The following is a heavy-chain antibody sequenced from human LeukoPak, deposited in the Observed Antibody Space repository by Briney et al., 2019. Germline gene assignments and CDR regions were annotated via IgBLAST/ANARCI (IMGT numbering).Heavy chain of an antibody. D-gene: IGHD6-6*01. CDR1: GGSISSYY. CDR3: ARDAHSSSSPYYYYYMDV. Sequence: SETLSLTCTDSGGSISSYYWSWIRQPPGKGLEWIGYIYYSGSTNYNPSLKSRVTISVDTSKNQFSLKLSSVTAADTAVYYCARDAHSSSSPYYYYYMDVWGKGTTVTVSS. CDR2: IYYSGST. J-gene: IGHJ6*03. V-gene: IGHV4-59*12.